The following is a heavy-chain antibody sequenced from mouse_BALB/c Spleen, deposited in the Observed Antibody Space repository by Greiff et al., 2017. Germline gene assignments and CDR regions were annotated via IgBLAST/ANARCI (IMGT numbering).Heavy chain of an antibody. Sequence: QVQLQQSGAELAKPGASVKMSCKASGYTFTSYWMHWVKQRPGQGLEWIGYINPSTGYTEYNQKFKDKATLTADKSSSTAYMQLSSLTSEDSAVYYCARGIYYYGSPGYFDVWGAGTTVTVSS. CDR3: ARGIYYYGSPGYFDV. J-gene: IGHJ1*01. CDR2: INPSTGYT. CDR1: GYTFTSYW. D-gene: IGHD1-1*01. V-gene: IGHV1-7*01.